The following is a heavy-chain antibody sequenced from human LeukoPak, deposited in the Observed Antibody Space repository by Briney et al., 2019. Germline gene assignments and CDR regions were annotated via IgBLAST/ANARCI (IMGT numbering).Heavy chain of an antibody. D-gene: IGHD2-2*01. CDR3: ARDLVVVPAAPGGY. CDR2: VSGYNGNT. V-gene: IGHV1-18*01. CDR1: GYTFTSYG. J-gene: IGHJ4*02. Sequence: ASVKVSCKASGYTFTSYGISWVRQAPGQGLEWMGWVSGYNGNTNYAQKLQGRVTMTTDTSTSIAYMELRSLRSDDTAVYYCARDLVVVPAAPGGYWGQGILVTVSS.